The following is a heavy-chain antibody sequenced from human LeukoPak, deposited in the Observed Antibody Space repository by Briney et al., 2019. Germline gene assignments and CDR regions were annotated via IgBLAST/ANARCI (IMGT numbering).Heavy chain of an antibody. J-gene: IGHJ4*02. Sequence: ASVKVSCKASGYTFTSYGISWVRQAPGQGLEWMGWITAYNDNANYAQNLQGRLTMTTDRSTSTAYMELRSLRSDDTAVYYCARAEYSSSWYDPPDYWGQGTLVTVSS. CDR3: ARAEYSSSWYDPPDY. D-gene: IGHD6-13*01. V-gene: IGHV1-18*01. CDR1: GYTFTSYG. CDR2: ITAYNDNA.